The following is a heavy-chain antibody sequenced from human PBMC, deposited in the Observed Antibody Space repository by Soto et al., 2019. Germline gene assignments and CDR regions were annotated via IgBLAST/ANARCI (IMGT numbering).Heavy chain of an antibody. Sequence: GESLKISCKGSGYTFTDYWISWVRQMPGKGLEWMGRIDPSDSYTNYSPSFQGHVTISADKSISTAYLQWSSLKASDTAMYYCARSTVPRGDYYYGMDVGGQGTTVTVSS. CDR3: ARSTVPRGDYYYGMDV. D-gene: IGHD2-2*01. J-gene: IGHJ6*02. CDR1: GYTFTDYW. CDR2: IDPSDSYT. V-gene: IGHV5-10-1*01.